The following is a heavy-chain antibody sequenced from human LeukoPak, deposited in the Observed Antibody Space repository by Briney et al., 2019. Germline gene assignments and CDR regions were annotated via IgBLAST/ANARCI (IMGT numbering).Heavy chain of an antibody. D-gene: IGHD6-13*01. V-gene: IGHV3-13*05. J-gene: IGHJ4*02. Sequence: GGSLRLSCAASGFTFSSYDMHWVRQATGKGLEWVSGIDSAGAPYYPGSVKGRFTISRENAKNSLYLQMNSLTAGDTAVYYCARAYTSTWYDSPLDYWGQGSLVTVSS. CDR3: ARAYTSTWYDSPLDY. CDR1: GFTFSSYD. CDR2: IDSAGAP.